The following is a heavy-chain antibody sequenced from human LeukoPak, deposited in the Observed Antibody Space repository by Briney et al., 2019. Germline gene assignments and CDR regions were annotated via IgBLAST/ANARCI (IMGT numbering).Heavy chain of an antibody. V-gene: IGHV3-21*01. D-gene: IGHD1-26*01. CDR1: TFTFSYFS. CDR3: ARDVREPDHNWFDP. CDR2: ISSSSSYI. Sequence: AGSLILSCSAYTFTFSYFSMIWLRQAPGHGLVWVSSISSSSSYIYYAVSVKGRFTISRDNAKNSLYLQMNSLRAEDTAVYYCARDVREPDHNWFDPWGQGTLVTVSS. J-gene: IGHJ5*02.